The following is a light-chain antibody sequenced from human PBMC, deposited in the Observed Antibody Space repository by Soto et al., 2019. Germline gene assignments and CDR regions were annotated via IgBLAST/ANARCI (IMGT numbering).Light chain of an antibody. J-gene: IGKJ4*01. CDR1: QSISSW. Sequence: DIQMTQSPSTLSASVGDRVTITCRASQSISSWLAWYQQKPGKAPKLLIYKASSLESGVPSRFSGSGSGTEFTFTISSLQPDDFATYYCQQYNNYWLTFGGGTKVEIK. CDR2: KAS. V-gene: IGKV1-5*03. CDR3: QQYNNYWLT.